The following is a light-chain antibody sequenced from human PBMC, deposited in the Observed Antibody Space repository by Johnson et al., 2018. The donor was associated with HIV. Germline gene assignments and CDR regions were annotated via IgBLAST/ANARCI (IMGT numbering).Light chain of an antibody. Sequence: QAVLTQPPSVSAAPGQKVTIPCSGSSSNIGKNSVSWYQQLPGTAPKLLIYESNKRPSGIPVRFSGSKSGTSATLGITGLQTGDEADYYCGTWDTRLSVLYVFGSGTKVTVL. V-gene: IGLV1-51*02. CDR1: SSNIGKNS. J-gene: IGLJ1*01. CDR3: GTWDTRLSVLYV. CDR2: ESN.